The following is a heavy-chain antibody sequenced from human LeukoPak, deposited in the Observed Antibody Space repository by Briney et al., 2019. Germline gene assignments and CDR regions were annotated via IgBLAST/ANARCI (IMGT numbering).Heavy chain of an antibody. Sequence: RTGGSLRLSCADSGFTFSSYGMHWVRQAPGKGLEWEAVISYDGSNKYYADSVKGRFTISRDNSKNTLYLQMNSLRAEDTAVYYCAKDPKTSLYSSGWYSNWFDPWGQGTLVTVSS. D-gene: IGHD6-19*01. V-gene: IGHV3-30*18. CDR3: AKDPKTSLYSSGWYSNWFDP. CDR2: ISYDGSNK. J-gene: IGHJ5*02. CDR1: GFTFSSYG.